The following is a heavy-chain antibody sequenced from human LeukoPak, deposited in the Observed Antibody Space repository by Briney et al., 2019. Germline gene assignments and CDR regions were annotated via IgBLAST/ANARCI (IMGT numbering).Heavy chain of an antibody. CDR3: AREGYDSSGYPYGDY. V-gene: IGHV3-30-3*01. D-gene: IGHD3-22*01. Sequence: PGGSLRLSCAASGFTFSSYAMHWVRQAPGKGLEWVAVISYDGSNKYYADSVKGRFTISRDNSKNTLYLQMNNLRAEDTAVYYCAREGYDSSGYPYGDYWGQGTLVTVSS. CDR1: GFTFSSYA. CDR2: ISYDGSNK. J-gene: IGHJ4*02.